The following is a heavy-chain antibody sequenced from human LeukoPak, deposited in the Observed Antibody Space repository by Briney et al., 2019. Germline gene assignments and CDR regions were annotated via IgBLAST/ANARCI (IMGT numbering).Heavy chain of an antibody. J-gene: IGHJ4*02. D-gene: IGHD6-13*01. Sequence: PSETLSLTCAVYGGSFSGYYWSWIRQPPGKGLEWIGEINHSGSTNYNPSLKSRVTISVDTSKNQFSLKLSSVTAADTAVYYCARRRSSWYFGGRDRPFDYWGQGTLVTVSS. CDR1: GGSFSGYY. CDR3: ARRRSSWYFGGRDRPFDY. V-gene: IGHV4-34*01. CDR2: INHSGST.